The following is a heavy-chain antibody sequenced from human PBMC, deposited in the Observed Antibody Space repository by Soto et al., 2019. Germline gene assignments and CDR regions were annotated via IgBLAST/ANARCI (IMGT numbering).Heavy chain of an antibody. CDR3: VRGVFSFGKRFDP. J-gene: IGHJ5*02. V-gene: IGHV4-59*01. CDR1: GGSISGYY. D-gene: IGHD3-3*01. CDR2: IYYSGST. Sequence: SETLSLTCTVSGGSISGYYWSWIRQPPGEGLEWIGYIYYSGSTNYNPSLKSRVTISVDTSKNQFSLKLSSVTAADTAVYYCVRGVFSFGKRFDPWGQGTLVTVSS.